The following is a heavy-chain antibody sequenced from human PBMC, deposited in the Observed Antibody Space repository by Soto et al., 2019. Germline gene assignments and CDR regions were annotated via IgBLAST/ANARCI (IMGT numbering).Heavy chain of an antibody. CDR2: ISYDGSNK. CDR1: GFVFGDYS. CDR3: ARVAYCITCNCISQFHYGLDV. D-gene: IGHD1-1*01. Sequence: QVQLVESGGGVVQPGRSLRLSCEASGFVFGDYSMHWVRQAPGRGLEWVAFISYDGSNKYHADSVKGRFSIFRDNSNNALYLQVSGLRPEDTAVYYCARVAYCITCNCISQFHYGLDVWGQGTTVTASS. V-gene: IGHV3-30-3*01. J-gene: IGHJ6*02.